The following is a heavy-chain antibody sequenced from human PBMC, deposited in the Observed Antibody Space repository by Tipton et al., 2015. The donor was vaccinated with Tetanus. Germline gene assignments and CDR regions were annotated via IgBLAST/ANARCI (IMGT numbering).Heavy chain of an antibody. CDR1: GGSISSSSYY. CDR3: ARHSSLKALNY. CDR2: AYYSGST. Sequence: TLSLTCTVSGGSISSSSYYWGWIRQPPGKGLEWIGSAYYSGSTYYNPSLKSRVTIPVDTSKNQFSLELSSVTAADTAVYYCARHSSLKALNYWGQGTLVTASS. V-gene: IGHV4-39*01. D-gene: IGHD3-9*01. J-gene: IGHJ4*02.